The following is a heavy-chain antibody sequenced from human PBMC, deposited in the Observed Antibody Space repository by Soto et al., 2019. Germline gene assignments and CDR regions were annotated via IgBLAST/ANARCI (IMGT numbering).Heavy chain of an antibody. D-gene: IGHD2-15*01. CDR1: GFTFSSYA. CDR2: ISGSGGST. CDR3: AKCYCSGGSCYWGYYYDSSGYQYYFDY. J-gene: IGHJ4*02. Sequence: GGSLRLSCAASGFTFSSYAMSWVRQAPGKGLEWVSAISGSGGSTYYADSVKGRFTISRDNSKNTLYLQMNSLRAEDTAVYYCAKCYCSGGSCYWGYYYDSSGYQYYFDYWGQGT. V-gene: IGHV3-23*01.